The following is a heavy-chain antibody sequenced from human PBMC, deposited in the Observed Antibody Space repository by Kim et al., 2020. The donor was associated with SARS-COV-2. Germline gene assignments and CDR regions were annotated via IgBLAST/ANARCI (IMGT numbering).Heavy chain of an antibody. Sequence: RGSLRLSCTTSGFTFIGHAMSWVRQAPGQGLEWVSSIDGSDGTTYYVDSVKGRFTISRDDAKNTLYLQMRALRADDTATYYCMKGGWGWIWDHWGQGTLV. CDR3: MKGGWGWIWDH. CDR2: IDGSDGTT. J-gene: IGHJ4*02. CDR1: GFTFIGHA. V-gene: IGHV3-23*01. D-gene: IGHD2-2*03.